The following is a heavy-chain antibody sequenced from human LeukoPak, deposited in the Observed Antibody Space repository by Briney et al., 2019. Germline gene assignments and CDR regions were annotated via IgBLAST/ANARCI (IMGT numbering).Heavy chain of an antibody. Sequence: GGSLRLSCAASGFTFSDYYLSWIRQAPGKGLEWVSYVSSSGSTIYYADSVKGRFTISRDNAKKSLYLQINSLRAEDTAVYYCARDRSLRYYDILTGTAYDYWGQGTLVTVSS. CDR3: ARDRSLRYYDILTGTAYDY. J-gene: IGHJ4*02. V-gene: IGHV3-11*01. CDR1: GFTFSDYY. CDR2: VSSSGSTI. D-gene: IGHD3-9*01.